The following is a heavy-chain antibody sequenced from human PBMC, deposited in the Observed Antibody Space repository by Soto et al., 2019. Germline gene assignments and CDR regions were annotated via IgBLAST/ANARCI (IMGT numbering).Heavy chain of an antibody. V-gene: IGHV1-46*01. D-gene: IGHD2-2*01. CDR2: INPSGGST. J-gene: IGHJ5*02. Sequence: ASVKFSCTSSGYTFTSYYMHWVRQAPGQGLEWMGIINPSGGSTSYAQKFQGRVTMTRDTSTSTVYMELSSLRSEDTAVYYCARTPLAWSSTRCYRDSRFALCGQRPLVTVSS. CDR3: ARTPLAWSSTRCYRDSRFAL. CDR1: GYTFTSYY.